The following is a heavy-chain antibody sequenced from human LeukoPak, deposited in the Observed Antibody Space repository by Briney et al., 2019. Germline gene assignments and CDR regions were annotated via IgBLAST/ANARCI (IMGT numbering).Heavy chain of an antibody. J-gene: IGHJ4*02. Sequence: ASVNVSCKPSGYTFTSYHMHWVRQAPGQGLEWLAIIKSTGDTTVYAQKFQGRVTVTRDTSTSTVYMDLSSLSSEDTAVYYCVREDAHTYYFDFWGPGTLVTVSS. D-gene: IGHD2-2*01. CDR3: VREDAHTYYFDF. CDR1: GYTFTSYH. V-gene: IGHV1-46*01. CDR2: IKSTGDTT.